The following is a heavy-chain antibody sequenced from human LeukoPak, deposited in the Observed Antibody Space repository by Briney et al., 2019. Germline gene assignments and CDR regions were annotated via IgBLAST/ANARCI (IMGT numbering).Heavy chain of an antibody. CDR1: GFTFSSYG. V-gene: IGHV3-33*01. D-gene: IGHD3-16*02. J-gene: IGHJ4*02. CDR3: ATAHYVWGSYRYTEDY. Sequence: GGSLRLSCAASGFTFSSYGMHWVRQAPGKGLGWVAVIWYDGSNKYYAGSVKGRFTISRDNSKNTLYLQMNSLRAEDTAVYYCATAHYVWGSYRYTEDYWGQGTLVTVSS. CDR2: IWYDGSNK.